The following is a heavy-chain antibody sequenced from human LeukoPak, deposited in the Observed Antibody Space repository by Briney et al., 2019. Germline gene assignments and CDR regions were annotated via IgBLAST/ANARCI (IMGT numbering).Heavy chain of an antibody. CDR1: GGSISSYY. V-gene: IGHV4-59*01. D-gene: IGHD2-21*01. CDR2: IYYSGST. CDR3: ARYGVVIGASDI. Sequence: SETLSLTCTVTGGSISSYYWSWIRQPPGKGLEWIGYIYYSGSTNYNPSLKSRVTISVDTSKNQFSLRLSSVTAADTAVYYCARYGVVIGASDIWGQGTMVTVSS. J-gene: IGHJ3*02.